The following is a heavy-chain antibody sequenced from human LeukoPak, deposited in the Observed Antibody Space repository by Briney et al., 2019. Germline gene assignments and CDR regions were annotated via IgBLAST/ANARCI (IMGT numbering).Heavy chain of an antibody. J-gene: IGHJ4*02. CDR1: GFTFSSYS. D-gene: IGHD6-19*01. CDR3: ARDGGWKNDY. CDR2: ITSSSSYI. V-gene: IGHV3-21*01. Sequence: PGGSLRLSCAASGFTFSSYSMNWVRQAPGKGLEWVSSITSSSSYIYYADSVKGRFTISRDNAKNSVYLQMNSLRAEDTAVYYCARDGGWKNDYWGQGTLVTVSS.